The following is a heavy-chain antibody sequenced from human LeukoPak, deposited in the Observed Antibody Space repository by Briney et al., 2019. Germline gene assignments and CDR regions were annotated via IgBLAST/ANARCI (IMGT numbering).Heavy chain of an antibody. Sequence: GGSLRLSCAASGFTFSSYAMSWVRQAPGKGLEWVSAISGSGGSTYYPDSVKGRFTISRDNSKNTLYLQMNSLRVEDAAVYYCAKAPVTSCRGAFCYPFDSWGQGTLVTVSS. CDR1: GFTFSSYA. CDR3: AKAPVTSCRGAFCYPFDS. V-gene: IGHV3-23*01. J-gene: IGHJ4*02. CDR2: ISGSGGST. D-gene: IGHD2-15*01.